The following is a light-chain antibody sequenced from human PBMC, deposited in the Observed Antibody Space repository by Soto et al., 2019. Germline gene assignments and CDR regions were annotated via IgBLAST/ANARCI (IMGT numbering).Light chain of an antibody. CDR3: QTWDTGPWV. CDR2: LHSDGRH. Sequence: QAVVTQSPSASASLGASVKLTCTLTSGHSSYAIAWHQQEPEKGPRYLMKLHSDGRHSKGDGIPDRFSGSRSGAECYLTISSLQSEDEADYYCQTWDTGPWVFGGGTQLTVL. CDR1: SGHSSYA. J-gene: IGLJ3*02. V-gene: IGLV4-69*01.